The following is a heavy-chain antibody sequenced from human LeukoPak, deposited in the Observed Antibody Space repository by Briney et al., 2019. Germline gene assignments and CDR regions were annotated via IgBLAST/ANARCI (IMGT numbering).Heavy chain of an antibody. CDR2: INPDVSST. Sequence: GGSLRLSCAASGFTFSNYWMHWVRQAPGKGRVWVSRINPDVSSTNYADSVKGRFTISRDNAKNTQYLQMNSLRGEDTAIYYCASKVQYSFDYWGQGTLATVSS. CDR1: GFTFSNYW. D-gene: IGHD2/OR15-2a*01. V-gene: IGHV3-74*01. J-gene: IGHJ4*02. CDR3: ASKVQYSFDY.